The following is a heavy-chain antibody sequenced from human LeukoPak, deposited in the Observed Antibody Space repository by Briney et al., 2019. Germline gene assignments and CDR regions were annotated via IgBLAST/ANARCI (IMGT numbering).Heavy chain of an antibody. Sequence: ASVKVSCKASGYTFTSYGISWVRQAPGQGLEWMGWISAYNGNTNYAQKLQGRVTMTTDTSTSTAYMELRSLRSGDTAVYYCASSTTSGNFDYWGQGTLVTVSS. J-gene: IGHJ4*02. D-gene: IGHD1-1*01. V-gene: IGHV1-18*01. CDR2: ISAYNGNT. CDR1: GYTFTSYG. CDR3: ASSTTSGNFDY.